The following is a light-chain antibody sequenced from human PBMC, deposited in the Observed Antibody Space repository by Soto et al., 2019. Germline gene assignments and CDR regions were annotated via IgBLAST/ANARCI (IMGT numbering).Light chain of an antibody. V-gene: IGKV1-5*03. CDR2: KAS. CDR1: QSISSW. J-gene: IGKJ4*01. CDR3: QQYNSYLLT. Sequence: DIQMTQSPSTLSASVGDRVTITCRASQSISSWLAWYQQKPGKAPKLLIYKASSLESGVPSRFSGSGSGTEFTLTISSLQPDNFATYYCQQYNSYLLTFGGGTKVEIK.